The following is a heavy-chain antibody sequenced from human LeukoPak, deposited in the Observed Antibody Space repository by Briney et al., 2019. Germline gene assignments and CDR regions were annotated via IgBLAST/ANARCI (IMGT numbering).Heavy chain of an antibody. CDR1: GGSITSGGYY. D-gene: IGHD1-14*01. Sequence: SETLSLTCTVSGGSITSGGYYWNWIRQHPEKGLEWIVSIYYSGSTYYNPSLYSRVNVSVDASENQFSLNLTSVTAADTAVYYCARASSARNGFDYWGQGTLVTVSS. J-gene: IGHJ4*02. CDR2: IYYSGST. CDR3: ARASSARNGFDY. V-gene: IGHV4-31*03.